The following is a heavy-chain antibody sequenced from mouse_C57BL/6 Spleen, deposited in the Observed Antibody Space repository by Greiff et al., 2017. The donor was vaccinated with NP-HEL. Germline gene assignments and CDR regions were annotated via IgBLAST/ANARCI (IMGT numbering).Heavy chain of an antibody. D-gene: IGHD4-1*01. Sequence: VQLQQSDAELVKPGASVKISCKVSGYTFTDHTIHWMKQRPEQGLEWIGYIYPRDGSTKYNEKFKGKATLTADKSSSTAYMQLNSLTSEDSAVYFWGRGEDWRPYFDYWGQGNTLTVSS. J-gene: IGHJ2*01. CDR1: GYTFTDHT. CDR3: GRGEDWRPYFDY. V-gene: IGHV1-78*01. CDR2: IYPRDGST.